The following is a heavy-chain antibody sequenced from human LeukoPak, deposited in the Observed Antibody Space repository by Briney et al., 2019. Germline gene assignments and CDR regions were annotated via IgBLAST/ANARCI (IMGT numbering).Heavy chain of an antibody. CDR1: GFTFSSYS. CDR3: ARGAGSGYYFYMDV. D-gene: IGHD3-10*01. V-gene: IGHV3-21*04. J-gene: IGHJ6*03. Sequence: GGSLRLSCAASGFTFSSYSMNWVRQAPGKGLEWVSSISSSSSYIYYADSVKGRFTISRDNAKNSLYLQMNSLRVEDTALYYCARGAGSGYYFYMDVWGKGTTVTVSS. CDR2: ISSSSSYI.